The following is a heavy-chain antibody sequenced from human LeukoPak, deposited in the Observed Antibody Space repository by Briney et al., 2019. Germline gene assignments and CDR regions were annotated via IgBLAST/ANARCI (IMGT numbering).Heavy chain of an antibody. V-gene: IGHV3-23*01. CDR3: AKEVGHYYDSSGYYDY. CDR1: GFTFSSYA. J-gene: IGHJ4*02. D-gene: IGHD3-22*01. CDR2: ISGSGGST. Sequence: PGGSLRLSCAASGFTFSSYAMSWVRQAPGKGLEWVSAISGSGGSTYYADSVKGRFTISRDNSKNTLYLQMNSLRAEDTAVYYCAKEVGHYYDSSGYYDYWGQGTLVTVSS.